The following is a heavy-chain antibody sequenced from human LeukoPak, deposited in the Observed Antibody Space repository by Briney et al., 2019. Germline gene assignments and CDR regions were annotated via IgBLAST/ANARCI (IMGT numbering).Heavy chain of an antibody. J-gene: IGHJ4*02. CDR3: AKLPYYYGSGFDY. D-gene: IGHD3-10*01. CDR1: GFTFSSYW. V-gene: IGHV3-7*03. Sequence: GGSLRLSCAASGFTFSSYWMSWVRQAPGKGLEWVANIKQDGSEKYYVDSVKGRFTISRDNAKNSLYLQMNSLRAEDTAVYYCAKLPYYYGSGFDYWGQGTLVTVSS. CDR2: IKQDGSEK.